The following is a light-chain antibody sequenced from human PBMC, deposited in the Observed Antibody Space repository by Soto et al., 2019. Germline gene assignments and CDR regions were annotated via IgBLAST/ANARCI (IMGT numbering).Light chain of an antibody. CDR1: SSDVGGYNY. CDR3: SSYTNSSIV. Sequence: QSALTQPASVSGSPGQSITISCTGTSSDVGGYNYVSWYQRRPGKAPKLMIYDVSNRPSGVSNRFSGSKSGNTASLTISGLQAEDEADYYCSSYTNSSIVFGTGTKVT. CDR2: DVS. J-gene: IGLJ1*01. V-gene: IGLV2-14*01.